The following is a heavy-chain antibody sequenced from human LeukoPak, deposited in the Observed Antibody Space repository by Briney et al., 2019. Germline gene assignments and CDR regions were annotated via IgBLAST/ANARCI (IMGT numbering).Heavy chain of an antibody. CDR2: VRNSGST. J-gene: IGHJ3*01. CDR3: ARHRSLVTGTGVFDL. CDR1: GGSISRYY. V-gene: IGHV4-59*08. Sequence: PSETLSLTCTVSGGSISRYYWSWIRQPPGKGLEWIGYVRNSGSTNYNASFKSRVTISVDTSKNQVSLQLSSVTAADTAVYYCARHRSLVTGTGVFDLWGQGTMVPVSS. D-gene: IGHD6-19*01.